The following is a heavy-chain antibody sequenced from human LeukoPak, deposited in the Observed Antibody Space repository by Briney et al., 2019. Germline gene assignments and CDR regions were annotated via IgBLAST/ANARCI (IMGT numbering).Heavy chain of an antibody. Sequence: PSETLSLTCAVYGGSFSGYYWSWIRQPPGKGLEWIGEINHSGSTNYNPSLKSRVTISVDTSKNQSSLKLSSVTAADTAVYYCAAAGIGPFYYYYYGMDVWGQGTTVTVSS. CDR3: AAAGIGPFYYYYYGMDV. D-gene: IGHD6-13*01. V-gene: IGHV4-34*01. CDR1: GGSFSGYY. J-gene: IGHJ6*02. CDR2: INHSGST.